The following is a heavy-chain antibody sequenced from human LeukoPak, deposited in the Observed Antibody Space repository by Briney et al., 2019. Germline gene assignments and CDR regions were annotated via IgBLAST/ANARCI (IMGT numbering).Heavy chain of an antibody. D-gene: IGHD2-21*01. J-gene: IGHJ3*02. V-gene: IGHV4-59*01. CDR2: IYYSGST. CDR3: ARGVVVVIANDAFDI. CDR1: GGSISSYY. Sequence: SETLSLTCTVSGGSISSYYWSWIRQPPGKGLEWIGYIYYSGSTNYNPSLKSRVTISVDTSKNQLSLKLSSVTAADTAVYYCARGVVVVIANDAFDIWGQGTMVTVSS.